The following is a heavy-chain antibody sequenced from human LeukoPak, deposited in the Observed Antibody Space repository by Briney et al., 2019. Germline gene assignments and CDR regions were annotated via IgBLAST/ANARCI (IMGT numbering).Heavy chain of an antibody. V-gene: IGHV3-11*01. D-gene: IGHD1-26*01. CDR1: GFTFSDYY. CDR3: ARTSGIVGATDRFDY. CDR2: ISSSGSTI. J-gene: IGHJ4*02. Sequence: GGSLRLSCASSGFTFSDYYMSWIRQAPGKGLEWVSYISSSGSTIYYADSVKGRFTISRDNAKNSLYLQMNSLRAEDTAVYYCARTSGIVGATDRFDYWGQGALVTVSS.